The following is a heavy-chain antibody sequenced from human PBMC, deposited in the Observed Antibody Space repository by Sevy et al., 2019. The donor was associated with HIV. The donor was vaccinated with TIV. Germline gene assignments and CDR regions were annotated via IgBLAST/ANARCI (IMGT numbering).Heavy chain of an antibody. D-gene: IGHD5-12*01. CDR1: GFTFISYS. Sequence: GGSLRLSCAASGFTFISYSMNWVRQAPGKGLEWVSSISSSSSYIYYADTVKGRFTISRDNAKNSLYLQMNSLRAEDTAVYYCARDVGRGIVATSWDYYYDSMDFWGQGTPVTVSS. J-gene: IGHJ6*02. V-gene: IGHV3-21*01. CDR3: ARDVGRGIVATSWDYYYDSMDF. CDR2: ISSSSSYI.